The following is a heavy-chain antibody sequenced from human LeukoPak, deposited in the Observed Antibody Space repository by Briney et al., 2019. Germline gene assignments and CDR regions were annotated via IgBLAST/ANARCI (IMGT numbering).Heavy chain of an antibody. V-gene: IGHV4-61*01. CDR2: IYYSGST. J-gene: IGHJ4*02. CDR3: ARGQRRLQDF. CDR1: GVSVSSDSYF. Sequence: SETLSLTCTVSGVSVSSDSYFWTWIRQPPGKGLEWIGYIYYSGSTNYNPSLKSRVTISLDTSKSQISLKLSSVTAADTAVYYCARGQRRLQDFWGPGTLVTVSS.